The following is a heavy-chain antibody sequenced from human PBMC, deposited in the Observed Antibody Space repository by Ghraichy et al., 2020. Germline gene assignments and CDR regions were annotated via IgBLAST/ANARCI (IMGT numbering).Heavy chain of an antibody. J-gene: IGHJ4*02. CDR1: GFTFSSYA. CDR2: ISGSGGST. D-gene: IGHD6-19*01. V-gene: IGHV3-23*01. CDR3: AKNIDSSGWYDY. Sequence: LSLTCAASGFTFSSYAMSWVRQAPGKGLEWVSAISGSGGSTYYADSVKGRFTISRDNSKNTLYLQMNSLRAEDTAVYYCAKNIDSSGWYDYWGQGTLVTVSS.